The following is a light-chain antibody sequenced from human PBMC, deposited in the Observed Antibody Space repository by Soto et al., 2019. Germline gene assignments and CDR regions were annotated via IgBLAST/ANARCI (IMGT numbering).Light chain of an antibody. Sequence: DIQLTQSPSFLSASVGDRVTITCRASQGISSHLAWYQQKPGKAPKLLIYDASTLQSEAPSRFSGSGSGTEFTLTISSLLPEDFATYHCQQLKSFALNFGQGTRLEIK. J-gene: IGKJ5*01. CDR2: DAS. CDR3: QQLKSFALN. CDR1: QGISSH. V-gene: IGKV1-9*01.